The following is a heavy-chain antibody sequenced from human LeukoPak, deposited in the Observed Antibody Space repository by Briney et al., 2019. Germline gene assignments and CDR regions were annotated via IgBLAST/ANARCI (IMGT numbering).Heavy chain of an antibody. Sequence: GGSLRLSCAASGFTFSDYYMSWIRQAPGKGLEWVSAISGSGGSTYYADSVKGRFTISRDNSKNTLYLQMNSLRAEDTAVYYCAKVPRGFLEWFWGQGTLVTVSS. J-gene: IGHJ4*02. CDR3: AKVPRGFLEWF. D-gene: IGHD3-3*01. V-gene: IGHV3-23*01. CDR2: ISGSGGST. CDR1: GFTFSDYY.